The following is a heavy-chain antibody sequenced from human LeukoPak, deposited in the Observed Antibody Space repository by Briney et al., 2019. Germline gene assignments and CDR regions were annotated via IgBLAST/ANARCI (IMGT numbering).Heavy chain of an antibody. CDR1: GFTFSSYA. D-gene: IGHD6-19*01. CDR2: ISYDGSNK. J-gene: IGHJ4*02. V-gene: IGHV3-30-3*01. CDR3: ARVIGKYSSGLDY. Sequence: GGSLRLSCAASGFTFSSYAMHWVRQAPGKGLEWVAVISYDGSNKYYADSVKGRFTISRDNSKNTLYLQMNSLRAEDTAVYYCARVIGKYSSGLDYWGQGTLVTVSS.